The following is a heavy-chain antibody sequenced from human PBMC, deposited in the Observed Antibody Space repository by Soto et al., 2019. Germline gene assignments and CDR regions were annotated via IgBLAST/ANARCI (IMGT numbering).Heavy chain of an antibody. D-gene: IGHD3-10*01. CDR2: INAGNGNT. CDR3: SGSYSYYGMDV. V-gene: IGHV1-3*01. Sequence: SVKVSCKDSGYTYASYARHWMRQAPGQRLEWMGWINAGNGNTKYSQKFQGRVTITRDTSASTAYMELSSLRSEDTAVYYCSGSYSYYGMDVWGQGTTVTVS. CDR1: GYTYASYA. J-gene: IGHJ6*02.